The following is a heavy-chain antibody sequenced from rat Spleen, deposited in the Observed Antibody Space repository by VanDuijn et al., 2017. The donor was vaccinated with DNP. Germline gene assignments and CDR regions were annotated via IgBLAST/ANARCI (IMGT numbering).Heavy chain of an antibody. D-gene: IGHD5-1*01. J-gene: IGHJ4*01. CDR2: IDTSGIRT. CDR3: ARVQLGYYALDA. V-gene: IGHV5S11*01. CDR1: GFTFSGYY. Sequence: EVQLVESGGGLVQPGRSLKLSCATSGFTFSGYYMAWVRQAPKKGLEWVAAIDTSGIRTYYPDSVKGRFTISRDNAKSTLYLQMDSLRSEETATYYCARVQLGYYALDAWGQGTSVTVSS.